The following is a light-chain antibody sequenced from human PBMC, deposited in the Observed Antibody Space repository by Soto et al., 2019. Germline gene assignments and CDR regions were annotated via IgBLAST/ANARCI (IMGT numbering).Light chain of an antibody. CDR2: HAS. CDR1: QSVSSN. V-gene: IGKV3-15*01. Sequence: DIVMTQSPATLSVSPGERATLSCRASQSVSSNLAWYQQKPGQAPRLLIYHASTRATGIPARFSGSGSETEFTLTIRSLQSEDFSVYYCQQYYNWPPHTFGQGTKLEIK. CDR3: QQYYNWPPHT. J-gene: IGKJ2*01.